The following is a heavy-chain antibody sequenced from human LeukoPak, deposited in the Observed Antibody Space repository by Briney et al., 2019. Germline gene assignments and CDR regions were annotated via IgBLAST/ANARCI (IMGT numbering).Heavy chain of an antibody. CDR3: AKVSSSSCYGWNDY. CDR2: ISPSGVNT. D-gene: IGHD2-2*01. Sequence: PGGSLRLSCAASGLTLSNYGMSWVRQAPGEGLQWVSVISPSGVNTYYPASVKGRFTISTDSSKNTLFLQMNSLRAEDTAVYYCAKVSSSSCYGWNDYWGQGTLVTVSS. J-gene: IGHJ4*02. V-gene: IGHV3-23*01. CDR1: GLTLSNYG.